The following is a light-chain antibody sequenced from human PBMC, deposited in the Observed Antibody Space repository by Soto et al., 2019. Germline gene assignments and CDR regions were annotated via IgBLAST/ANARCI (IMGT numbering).Light chain of an antibody. J-gene: IGLJ2*01. V-gene: IGLV2-14*01. CDR2: EAS. CDR3: SSCTSSIVV. Sequence: QSVLTQPASVSGSPGQSITISCTGSSSDVGGYNYVSWYQQHPGKAPKLVIYEASDRPSVVSNRFSGSKSGNTASLTISGLQAEGEAHYYCSSCTSSIVVFGGGTKLTVL. CDR1: SSDVGGYNY.